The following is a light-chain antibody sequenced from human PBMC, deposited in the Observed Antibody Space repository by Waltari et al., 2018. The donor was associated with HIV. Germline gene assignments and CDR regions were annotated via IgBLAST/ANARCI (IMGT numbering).Light chain of an antibody. CDR1: SSDVGSYNL. CDR3: LSYCGTGSWV. V-gene: IGLV2-23*02. J-gene: IGLJ3*02. Sequence: QSALTKPASVSGSPGQSITISCTGTSSDVGSYNLVSWYRQHPGKAPKRMIYEVCKWLSGASHLFSGSKSGNTASLTISGLRAEDEGDSYCLSYCGTGSWVFGGGTRVTVL. CDR2: EVC.